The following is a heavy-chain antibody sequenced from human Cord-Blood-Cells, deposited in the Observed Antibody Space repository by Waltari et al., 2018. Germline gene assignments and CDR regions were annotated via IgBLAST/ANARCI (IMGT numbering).Heavy chain of an antibody. V-gene: IGHV1-18*01. D-gene: IGHD2-2*01. Sequence: QVQLVQSGAEVKKPGASVKVSCKASGYTFTSYGISWVRQAPGQGLEWMGWISAYNGNTNYAQKLQGRVTMTTDAATSTAYMELRGLRSDDTAVYYCARSCSSTSCYYYYYYGMDVWGQGTTVTVSS. CDR2: ISAYNGNT. J-gene: IGHJ6*02. CDR3: ARSCSSTSCYYYYYYGMDV. CDR1: GYTFTSYG.